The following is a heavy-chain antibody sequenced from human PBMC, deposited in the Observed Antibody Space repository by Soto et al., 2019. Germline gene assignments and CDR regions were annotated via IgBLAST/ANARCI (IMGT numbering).Heavy chain of an antibody. CDR2: ISGSGHNT. D-gene: IGHD3-10*01. CDR1: GFIFDSYA. J-gene: IGHJ6*02. V-gene: IGHV3-23*01. Sequence: PGGSLRLSCTASGFIFDSYAMSWVRQAPGKGLECISTISGSGHNTYYADSVKGRFTISRDSSKDTVYLLMNNLRADDTAVYFCGGGPDYRNNYYYGMDVWGQGTTVTVSS. CDR3: GGGPDYRNNYYYGMDV.